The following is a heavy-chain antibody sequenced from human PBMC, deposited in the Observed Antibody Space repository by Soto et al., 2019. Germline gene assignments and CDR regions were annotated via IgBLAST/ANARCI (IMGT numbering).Heavy chain of an antibody. CDR3: ARDGYDGSGSPYPAY. D-gene: IGHD3-10*01. CDR1: GGSMSEYF. CDR2: IYYLGST. Sequence: SSETLSLTCSVSGGSMSEYFWSWIRQSPGKGLEWIGYIYYLGSTDYNPSLKSRVTISVDTSKRQFSLRLTSVTAADTAVYYCARDGYDGSGSPYPAYWGPGTQVNVS. J-gene: IGHJ4*02. V-gene: IGHV4-59*01.